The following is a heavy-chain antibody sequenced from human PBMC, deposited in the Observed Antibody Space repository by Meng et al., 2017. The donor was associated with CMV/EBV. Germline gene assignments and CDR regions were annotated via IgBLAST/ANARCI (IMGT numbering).Heavy chain of an antibody. V-gene: IGHV3-74*01. Sequence: GESLKISCAASGFTFSSYWMHWVRQAPGKGLVWVSRINSDGSSTSYADSVKGRFTISRDNAKNTLYLQMNSLRAEDTAVYYCARDRVPTNWNDVHNWFDPWGQGTLVTVSS. CDR3: ARDRVPTNWNDVHNWFDP. CDR2: INSDGSST. J-gene: IGHJ5*02. D-gene: IGHD1-1*01. CDR1: GFTFSSYW.